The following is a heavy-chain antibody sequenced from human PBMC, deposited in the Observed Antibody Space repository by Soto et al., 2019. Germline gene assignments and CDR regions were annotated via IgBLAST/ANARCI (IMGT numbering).Heavy chain of an antibody. CDR3: ARLIFRGNWFDP. D-gene: IGHD3-10*01. CDR2: IYYSGST. Sequence: QVQLQESGPGLVKPSQTLSLTCTVSGGSISSGGYYWSWIRQHPGKGLEWIGYIYYSGSTYYNPSLKSRVTIAVDTSKNQFSLKLSSVTAADTAVYYCARLIFRGNWFDPWGQGTLVTVSS. CDR1: GGSISSGGYY. J-gene: IGHJ5*02. V-gene: IGHV4-31*03.